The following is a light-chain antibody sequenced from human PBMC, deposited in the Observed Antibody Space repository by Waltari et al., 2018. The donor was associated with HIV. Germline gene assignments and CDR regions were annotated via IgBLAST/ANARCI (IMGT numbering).Light chain of an antibody. J-gene: IGLJ3*02. Sequence: HSALTQPASVSGSPGQSLTIPCPGTGRALAAYNYVPWYQRFPGEAPKLILYDVTNRPSGISTRFSGSKSGNTASLTISGLQAGDEADYYCSSYTSKNSWVFGGGTAVSVL. CDR3: SSYTSKNSWV. CDR2: DVT. V-gene: IGLV2-14*03. CDR1: GRALAAYNY.